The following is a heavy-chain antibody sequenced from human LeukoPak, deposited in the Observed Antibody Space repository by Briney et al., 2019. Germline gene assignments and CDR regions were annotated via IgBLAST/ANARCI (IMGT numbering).Heavy chain of an antibody. CDR3: TRHDYGREAFDI. CDR2: IRSKANSYAT. J-gene: IGHJ3*02. D-gene: IGHD4/OR15-4a*01. V-gene: IGHV3-73*01. CDR1: GFTFSGSA. Sequence: PGGSLKLSCAASGFTFSGSAMHWVRQASGKGLEWVGRIRSKANSYATAYAASVKGRFTISRDDSKNTAYLQMNSLKTEDTAVYYCTRHDYGREAFDIWGQGTMVTVSS.